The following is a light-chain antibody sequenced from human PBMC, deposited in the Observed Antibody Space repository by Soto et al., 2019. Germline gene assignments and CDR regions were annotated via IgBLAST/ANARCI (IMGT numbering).Light chain of an antibody. CDR2: AAS. Sequence: AIRMTQSPSSLSASTGDRVTITCRASQGISSYLAWYQQKPGKAPKLLIYAASTLQSGVPSRFSGSVSGTYFTLTISCLQSEDFATYYCQQYYSYPRTFGQGTKVEIK. CDR3: QQYYSYPRT. V-gene: IGKV1-8*01. J-gene: IGKJ1*01. CDR1: QGISSY.